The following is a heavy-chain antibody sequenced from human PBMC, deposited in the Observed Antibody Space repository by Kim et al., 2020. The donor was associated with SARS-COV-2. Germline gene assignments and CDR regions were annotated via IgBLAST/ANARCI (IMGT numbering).Heavy chain of an antibody. CDR2: INLYSGNT. Sequence: ASVKVSCQTSGYTFTSFGLNWVRQAPGQGLEWVASINLYSGNTKFAQKFQGRVTLTTETPTSTVYMELRSLRSDDTAIYFCAKDRGKWGEPGAFDFWGQGTMVTVSS. CDR3: AKDRGKWGEPGAFDF. V-gene: IGHV1-18*01. D-gene: IGHD3-10*01. J-gene: IGHJ3*01. CDR1: GYTFTSFG.